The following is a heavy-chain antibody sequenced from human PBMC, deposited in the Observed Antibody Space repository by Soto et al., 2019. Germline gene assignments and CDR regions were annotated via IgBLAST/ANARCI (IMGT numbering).Heavy chain of an antibody. J-gene: IGHJ5*02. CDR2: IYYSGRT. CDR1: GGSISSYY. Sequence: QVQLQESGPGLVKPSETLSLTCTVSGGSISSYYWSWIRQPQGKGLEWIGYIYYSGRTKYNPSLKRRVTISVDTSKNQFSLKLRSVTAADTAVYYCAREYCSGGSCADNWFDPWGQGTLVTVSS. CDR3: AREYCSGGSCADNWFDP. V-gene: IGHV4-59*01. D-gene: IGHD2-15*01.